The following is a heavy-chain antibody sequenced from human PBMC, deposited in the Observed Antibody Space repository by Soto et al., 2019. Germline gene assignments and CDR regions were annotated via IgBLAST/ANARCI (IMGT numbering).Heavy chain of an antibody. J-gene: IGHJ5*02. V-gene: IGHV1-3*04. CDR3: ARAISGYVT. Sequence: QVQLVQSGAEVKKPGASVKVSCKASGITYTTYAIHWVRQAPGQGLEWMGWINTGNGNTRYSQRFQGRVTLTTDTAARTAYMDLSSLTSEDTAVYYCARAISGYVTWGQGTLITVSS. CDR2: INTGNGNT. D-gene: IGHD5-12*01. CDR1: GITYTTYA.